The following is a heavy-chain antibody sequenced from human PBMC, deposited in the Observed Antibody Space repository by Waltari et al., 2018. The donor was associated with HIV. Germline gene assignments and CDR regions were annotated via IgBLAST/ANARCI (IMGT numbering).Heavy chain of an antibody. J-gene: IGHJ3*02. V-gene: IGHV4-4*02. D-gene: IGHD3-3*01. Sequence: QVQLQESGPGLVKPSGTLSLTCAVSGGSISSSNWWSWVRQPPGKGLEWIGEIYHSGSTNYNPSLKSRVTISVDKSKNQFSLKLSSVTAADTAVYYCARDPHKYDFWSPSGAFDIWGQGTMVTVSS. CDR2: IYHSGST. CDR1: GGSISSSNW. CDR3: ARDPHKYDFWSPSGAFDI.